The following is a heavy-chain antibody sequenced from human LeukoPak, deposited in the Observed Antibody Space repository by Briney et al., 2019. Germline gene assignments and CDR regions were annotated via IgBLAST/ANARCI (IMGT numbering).Heavy chain of an antibody. D-gene: IGHD3-10*01. Sequence: SVKVSCKASGGTFSSYAISWVRQAPGQGLEWMGRIIPILGIANYAQKFQGRVTITADKSTSTAYIELSSLRSEDTAIYYCARDLGLRGVTNWFDPWGQGTLVTVSS. J-gene: IGHJ5*02. CDR1: GGTFSSYA. V-gene: IGHV1-69*04. CDR3: ARDLGLRGVTNWFDP. CDR2: IIPILGIA.